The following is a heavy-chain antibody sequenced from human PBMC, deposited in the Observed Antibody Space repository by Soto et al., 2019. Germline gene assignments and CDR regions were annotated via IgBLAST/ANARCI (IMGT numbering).Heavy chain of an antibody. CDR3: AHRRIVGAPX. CDR2: IFHSGRT. J-gene: IGHJ4*02. CDR1: GGSISNSNW. D-gene: IGHD1-26*01. V-gene: IGHV4-4*02. Sequence: SETLSLTFAVFGGSISNSNWWTWVRQPPGKGMDWLWEIFHSGRTNYNPSLMGRVTISVDKANNQFSLKLSSVTAADTAVYYCAHRRIVGAPXWGQEALVTASX.